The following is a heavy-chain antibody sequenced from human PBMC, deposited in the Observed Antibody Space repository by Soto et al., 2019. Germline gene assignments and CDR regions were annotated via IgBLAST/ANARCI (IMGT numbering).Heavy chain of an antibody. J-gene: IGHJ4*02. CDR2: IYYSGST. CDR1: GGSISSGDYY. D-gene: IGHD3-22*01. V-gene: IGHV4-30-4*01. Sequence: QVQLQESGPGLVKPSQTLSLTCTVSGGSISSGDYYWNWIRQPPGKGLEWIGYIYYSGSTYYNPSLKSRVTISVDTSKNQFSPKLSSVTAADTAVYYCARDSYDSSGSSGYSFDYWGQGTLVTVSS. CDR3: ARDSYDSSGSSGYSFDY.